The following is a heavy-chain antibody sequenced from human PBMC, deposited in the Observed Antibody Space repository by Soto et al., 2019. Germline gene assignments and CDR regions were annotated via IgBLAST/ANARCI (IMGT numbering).Heavy chain of an antibody. CDR3: ATWGWEQGYFDY. J-gene: IGHJ4*02. CDR1: GGSISSGGYY. CDR2: IYYSGST. D-gene: IGHD1-26*01. V-gene: IGHV4-31*03. Sequence: PSETLSLTCTVSGGSISSGGYYWSWIRQHPGKGLEWIGYIYYSGSTYYNPSLKSRVTISVDTSKNQFSLKLSSVTAADTAVYYCATWGWEQGYFDYWGQGTLVTVSS.